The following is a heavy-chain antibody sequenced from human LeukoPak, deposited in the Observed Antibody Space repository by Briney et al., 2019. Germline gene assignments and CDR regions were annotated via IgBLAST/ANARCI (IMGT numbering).Heavy chain of an antibody. CDR2: IYYSGST. CDR1: GGSISSSSY. D-gene: IGHD1-1*01. J-gene: IGHJ4*02. Sequence: PSETLSLTCTVSGGSISSSSYWGWIRQPPGKGLEWIGNIYYSGSTYYSPSLKSRVTISVDTSKNQFSLKLSSVTATDTAVYYCERDTHLDYWGQGTLVTVSS. V-gene: IGHV4-39*01. CDR3: ERDTHLDY.